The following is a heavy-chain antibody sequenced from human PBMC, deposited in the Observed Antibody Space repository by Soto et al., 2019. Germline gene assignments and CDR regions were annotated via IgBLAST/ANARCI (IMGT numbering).Heavy chain of an antibody. D-gene: IGHD3-16*01. CDR3: AGGGGWVIDS. CDR2: IKQDGSEK. V-gene: IGHV3-7*01. CDR1: KFTFSSYW. J-gene: IGHJ4*02. Sequence: EVQLVESGGGLVQPGGSLRLSCAASKFTFSSYWMNWVRQAPGKGLEWVANIKQDGSEKYYVDSVKGRFTISRDNAKIALYLQMTSLRAEDTAVYYCAGGGGWVIDSWGQGALVTVSS.